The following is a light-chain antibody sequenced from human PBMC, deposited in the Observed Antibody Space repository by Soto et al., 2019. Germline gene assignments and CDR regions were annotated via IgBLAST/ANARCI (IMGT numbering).Light chain of an antibody. J-gene: IGLJ2*01. CDR2: EVS. Sequence: QSALTQPASVSGSPGQSIAISCTGTSSDVGAYNYVSWYQQHPGKAPKLLIYEVSNRPSGVSDRFSGSKSGNTASLTISGLQAEDEADYYCSSFISINPLRIFGGVTKLTVL. CDR1: SSDVGAYNY. V-gene: IGLV2-14*01. CDR3: SSFISINPLRI.